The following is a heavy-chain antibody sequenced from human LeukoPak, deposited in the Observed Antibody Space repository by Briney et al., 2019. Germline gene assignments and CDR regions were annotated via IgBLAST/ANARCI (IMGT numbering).Heavy chain of an antibody. J-gene: IGHJ5*01. D-gene: IGHD5-24*01. V-gene: IGHV4-59*01. CDR1: GGSLSTYY. Sequence: SETLSLTCTVSGGSLSTYYWNWIRQPPGRGLEWIAYISYSGYTNYNPSLKSRLFISLDTSKNQFSLNLSSVTAADTAVYYCARDLDVYNWFDSWGQGTLVTVSS. CDR2: ISYSGYT. CDR3: ARDLDVYNWFDS.